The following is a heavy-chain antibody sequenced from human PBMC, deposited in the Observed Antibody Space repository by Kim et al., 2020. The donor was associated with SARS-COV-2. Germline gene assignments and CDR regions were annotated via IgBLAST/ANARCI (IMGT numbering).Heavy chain of an antibody. J-gene: IGHJ5*02. D-gene: IGHD3-22*01. CDR1: GFTFSSYA. Sequence: GGSLRLSCAASGFTFSSYAMSWVRQAPGKGLEWVSAISGSGGSTYYADSVKGRFTISRDNSKNTLYLQMNSLRAEDTAVYYCAKWPYYYDSSGYFPWGQGTLVTVSS. V-gene: IGHV3-23*01. CDR3: AKWPYYYDSSGYFP. CDR2: ISGSGGST.